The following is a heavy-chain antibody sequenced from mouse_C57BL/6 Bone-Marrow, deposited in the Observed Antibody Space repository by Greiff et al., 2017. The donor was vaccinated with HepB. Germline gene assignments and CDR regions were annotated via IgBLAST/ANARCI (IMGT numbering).Heavy chain of an antibody. CDR3: ARGIVTSYYYAMDY. Sequence: QVQLKQSGAELARPGASVKLSCKASGYTFTSYGISWVKQRTGQGLEWIGEIYPRSGNTYYNEKFKGKATLTADKSSSTAYMELRSLTSEDSAVYFCARGIVTSYYYAMDYWGQGTSVTVSS. V-gene: IGHV1-81*01. CDR2: IYPRSGNT. D-gene: IGHD2-5*01. CDR1: GYTFTSYG. J-gene: IGHJ4*01.